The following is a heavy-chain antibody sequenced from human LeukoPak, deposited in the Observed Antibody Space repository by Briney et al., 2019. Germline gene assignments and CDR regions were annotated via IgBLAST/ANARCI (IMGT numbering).Heavy chain of an antibody. CDR2: ISWNSGSI. V-gene: IGHV3-9*01. J-gene: IGHJ6*02. CDR3: AKENYYATSGMDV. D-gene: IGHD3-10*01. CDR1: GFTVSSNY. Sequence: GGSLRLSCAASGFTVSSNYMSWVRQAPGKGLEWVSGISWNSGSIGYADSVKGRFTISRDNAKNSLYLQMNSLRAEDTALYYCAKENYYATSGMDVWGQGTTVTVSS.